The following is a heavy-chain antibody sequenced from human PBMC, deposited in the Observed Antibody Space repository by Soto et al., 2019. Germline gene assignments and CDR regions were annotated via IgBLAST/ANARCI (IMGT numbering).Heavy chain of an antibody. J-gene: IGHJ3*02. D-gene: IGHD1-26*01. Sequence: QVQLVESGGGVVQPGRSLRLSCAASGFTFRSYAMHWVRQAPGKGLEWVAVISYDGSNKYYADSVKGRFTISRDNSKNTLYLQMNSLRAEDTAVYYCARVSVQWELLEGDAFDIWGQGTMVTVSS. V-gene: IGHV3-30-3*01. CDR2: ISYDGSNK. CDR1: GFTFRSYA. CDR3: ARVSVQWELLEGDAFDI.